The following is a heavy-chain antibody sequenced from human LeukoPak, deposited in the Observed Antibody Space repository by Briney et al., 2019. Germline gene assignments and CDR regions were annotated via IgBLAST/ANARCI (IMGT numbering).Heavy chain of an antibody. CDR1: GFTFSSYW. Sequence: PGGSLRLSCAASGFTFSSYWMTWIRQAPGKGLEWVANIKHNGDELNYVDSVEDRFTISRDNAKNSLYLHMTSLRAEDTAVYYCARELRTFDSWGQGTLVTVSS. CDR3: ARELRTFDS. CDR2: IKHNGDEL. V-gene: IGHV3-7*01. J-gene: IGHJ4*02. D-gene: IGHD3-16*01.